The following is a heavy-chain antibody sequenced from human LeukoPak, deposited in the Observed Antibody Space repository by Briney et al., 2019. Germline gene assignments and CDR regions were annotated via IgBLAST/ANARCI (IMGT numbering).Heavy chain of an antibody. CDR1: GLRFSDLW. V-gene: IGHV3-74*01. J-gene: IGHJ4*02. CDR2: IRGDWHDT. D-gene: IGHD3-10*01. CDR3: ASDRVLGSGSLDN. Sequence: GGSLRLSCTASGLRFSDLWMHWARQAPGKGLVWVSRIRGDWHDTTYADSVKGRFTISRDNAQNTLYLQMNSLRVEDTAVYYCASDRVLGSGSLDNWGQGALVTVTS.